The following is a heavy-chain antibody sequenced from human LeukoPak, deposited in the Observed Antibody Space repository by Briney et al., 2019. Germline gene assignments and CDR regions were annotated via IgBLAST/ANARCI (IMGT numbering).Heavy chain of an antibody. CDR3: ARGRVAAAGIQFAVDY. J-gene: IGHJ4*02. Sequence: ASVKVSCKASGYTFTGYYMHWVRQAPGQGLEWMGWINPNSGGTNYAQKFQGRVTMTRDTSISTAYMELSRLRSDDTAVYYCARGRVAAAGIQFAVDYWGQGTLVTVSS. V-gene: IGHV1-2*02. CDR2: INPNSGGT. CDR1: GYTFTGYY. D-gene: IGHD6-13*01.